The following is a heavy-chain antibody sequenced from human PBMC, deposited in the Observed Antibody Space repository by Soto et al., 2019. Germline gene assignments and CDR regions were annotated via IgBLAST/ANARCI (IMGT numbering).Heavy chain of an antibody. CDR3: MNLYSYGSGSYYK. V-gene: IGHV3-23*01. CDR1: GFTFSTYA. CDR2: MSGSGGST. J-gene: IGHJ4*02. Sequence: EVQLLESGGGLVQPGGSLRLSCAASGFTFSTYAMSWVRQAPGKGLEWVSGMSGSGGSTYYADSVKGRFTISRDNSKNTLYLQMNSLRAEDTAVYYCMNLYSYGSGSYYKRGQGTLVIVSS. D-gene: IGHD3-10*01.